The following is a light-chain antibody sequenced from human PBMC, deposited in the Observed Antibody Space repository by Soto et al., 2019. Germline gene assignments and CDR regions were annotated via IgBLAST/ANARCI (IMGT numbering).Light chain of an antibody. CDR3: QHYNSYSEA. CDR1: QTISSW. Sequence: DIPITQSPSTLCGSVGDRVTITCRASQTISSWLAWYQQKPGKAPKLLIYKASTLKSGVPSRFSGSGSGTEFTLTISSLQPDDFATYYCQHYNSYSEAFGQGTKVDI. CDR2: KAS. V-gene: IGKV1-5*03. J-gene: IGKJ1*01.